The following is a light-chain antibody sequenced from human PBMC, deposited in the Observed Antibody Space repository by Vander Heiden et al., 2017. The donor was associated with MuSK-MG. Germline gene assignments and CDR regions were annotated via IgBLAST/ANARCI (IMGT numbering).Light chain of an antibody. CDR1: NIGKKN. J-gene: IGLJ3*02. Sequence: SYVLTQPPSVSVAPGQTARLTCAGNNIGKKNVEWYPQKASQAPVLVVFDNRDRPSGIPERFSGSNSGNTATLTISRVEAGDEADYYCQVWDSSSDHWVFGGGTKLTVL. CDR2: DNR. V-gene: IGLV3-21*02. CDR3: QVWDSSSDHWV.